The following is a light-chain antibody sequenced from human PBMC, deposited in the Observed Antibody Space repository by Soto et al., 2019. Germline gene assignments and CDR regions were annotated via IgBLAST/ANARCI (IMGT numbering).Light chain of an antibody. Sequence: EIVLTQSPGTLSLSPGERATLSCRASQRVSSGYLAWYQQQHGQAPXLXXXXAXXXXXXIXERFSGRGSGTDFTLTISRLEPEDFAVYYCQQYGSSPPSSTFGQGTRLEIK. CDR3: QQYGSSPPSST. V-gene: IGKV3-20*01. CDR1: QRVSSGY. J-gene: IGKJ5*01. CDR2: XAX.